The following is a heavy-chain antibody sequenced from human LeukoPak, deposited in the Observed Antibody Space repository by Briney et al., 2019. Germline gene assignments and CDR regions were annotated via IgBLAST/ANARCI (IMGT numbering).Heavy chain of an antibody. CDR1: GISLSNYA. J-gene: IGHJ4*02. Sequence: GGSLRLSCVVSGISLSNYAMTWVRQAPGKGLEWVSYISERGGSTTYADSVKGRFTISRDNSKNTLYLQMNSLRAEDTAVYYCVKVGQYYYDSSGNFDYWGQGTLVTVSS. V-gene: IGHV3-23*01. CDR3: VKVGQYYYDSSGNFDY. CDR2: ISERGGST. D-gene: IGHD3-22*01.